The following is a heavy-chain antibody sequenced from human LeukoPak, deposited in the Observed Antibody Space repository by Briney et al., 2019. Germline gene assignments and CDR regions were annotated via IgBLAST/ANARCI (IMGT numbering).Heavy chain of an antibody. J-gene: IGHJ5*02. D-gene: IGHD3-10*01. CDR2: IYTSGST. CDR1: GGSISSYY. Sequence: SETLSLTCTVSGGSISSYYWSWIRQPAGKGLEWIGRIYTSGSTNYNPSLKSRVTMSVDTSKNQFSLKLSSVTAADTAVYYCVRDVTMVRGAPPRWFDPWGQGTLVTVSS. V-gene: IGHV4-4*07. CDR3: VRDVTMVRGAPPRWFDP.